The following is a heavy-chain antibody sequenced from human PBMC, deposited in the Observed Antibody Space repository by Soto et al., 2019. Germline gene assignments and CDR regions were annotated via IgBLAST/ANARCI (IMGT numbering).Heavy chain of an antibody. CDR2: IYYSGST. J-gene: IGHJ4*02. Sequence: SETPSLTCTVSGGSISSGDYYWSWIRQPPGKGLEWIGYIYYSGSTYYNPSLKSRVTISVDTSKNQFSLKLSSVTAADTAVYYCATEVDSSGYYYDYWGQETLVTVSS. V-gene: IGHV4-30-4*01. D-gene: IGHD3-22*01. CDR1: GGSISSGDYY. CDR3: ATEVDSSGYYYDY.